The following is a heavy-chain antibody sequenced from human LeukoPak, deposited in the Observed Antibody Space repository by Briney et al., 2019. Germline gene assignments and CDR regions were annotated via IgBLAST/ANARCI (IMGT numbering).Heavy chain of an antibody. CDR2: IYYSGST. CDR3: ARGLDYYDSSGYYHHYFDY. V-gene: IGHV4-59*01. J-gene: IGHJ4*02. Sequence: SETLSLTCTVSGGSISSYYWSWIRQPPGQGLEWIGYIYYSGSTNYNPSLKSRVTISVDTSKNQFSLKLSSVTAADTAVYYCARGLDYYDSSGYYHHYFDYWGQGTLVTVSS. CDR1: GGSISSYY. D-gene: IGHD3-22*01.